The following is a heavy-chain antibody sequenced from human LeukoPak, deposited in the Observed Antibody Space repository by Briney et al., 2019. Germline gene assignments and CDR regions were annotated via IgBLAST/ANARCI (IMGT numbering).Heavy chain of an antibody. D-gene: IGHD3-9*01. CDR1: GGSFSGYY. CDR2: INHSGST. Sequence: SETLSLTCAVYGGSFSGYYWSWIRQPPGKGLEWIGEINHSGSTNYNPSLKSRVTISVDTSKNQFSLKLSSVTAADTAVYYCARLRRVLRYFDWLLGGVYYFDYWGQGTLVTVSS. J-gene: IGHJ4*02. CDR3: ARLRRVLRYFDWLLGGVYYFDY. V-gene: IGHV4-34*01.